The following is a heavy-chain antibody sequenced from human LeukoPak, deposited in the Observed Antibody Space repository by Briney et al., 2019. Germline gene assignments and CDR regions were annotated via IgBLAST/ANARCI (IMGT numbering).Heavy chain of an antibody. Sequence: SETLSLTCTVSGGSIISSSDYWGWIRQPPGKGLEWSASIYYTGSTYYNPSLKSRVTISVETPKNDFSLRLSSVTAADTAVYYCARHSIRDNSHYAYWGQGILVTVSS. D-gene: IGHD1-26*01. CDR3: ARHSIRDNSHYAY. J-gene: IGHJ4*02. CDR2: IYYTGST. CDR1: GGSIISSSDY. V-gene: IGHV4-39*01.